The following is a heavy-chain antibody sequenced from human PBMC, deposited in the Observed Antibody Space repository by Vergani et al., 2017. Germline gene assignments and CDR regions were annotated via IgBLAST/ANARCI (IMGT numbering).Heavy chain of an antibody. CDR3: ARQITMVRGVIAYYMDV. CDR1: GFTFNQYG. J-gene: IGHJ6*03. V-gene: IGHV3-21*01. Sequence: VQLVESGGGVVQPGRSLRLSCAASGFTFNQYGMHWVRQAPGKGLEWVSSISSSSSYIYYADSVKGRFTISRDNAKNSLYLQMNSLRAEDTAVYYCARQITMVRGVIAYYMDVWGKGTTVTVSS. CDR2: ISSSSSYI. D-gene: IGHD3-10*01.